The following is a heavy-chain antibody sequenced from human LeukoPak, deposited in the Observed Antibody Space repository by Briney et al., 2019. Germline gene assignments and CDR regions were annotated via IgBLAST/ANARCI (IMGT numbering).Heavy chain of an antibody. D-gene: IGHD3-10*01. CDR2: IYPGDSDT. V-gene: IGHV5-51*01. CDR1: GYSFTSYW. CDR3: ATAYYYGSGSYYRKDYYYYYGMDV. Sequence: PGESLKISCKGSGYSFTSYWIGWVRPMPGKGLEWMGIIYPGDSDTRYSPSFQGQVTISADKSISTAYLQWSSLKASDTAMYYCATAYYYGSGSYYRKDYYYYYGMDVWGQGTTVTVSS. J-gene: IGHJ6*02.